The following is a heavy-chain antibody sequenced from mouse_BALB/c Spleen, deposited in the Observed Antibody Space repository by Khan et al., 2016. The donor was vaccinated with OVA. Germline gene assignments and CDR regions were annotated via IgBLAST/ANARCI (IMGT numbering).Heavy chain of an antibody. J-gene: IGHJ2*01. CDR1: GYSITSDYA. CDR3: ARVYGGDFDY. Sequence: EVQLQESGPGLVKPSQSLSLICTVTGYSITSDYAWNWIRQFPGNKLEWMGFISYSGNTKYNPSLKSRISITRDTSKNQSFLQLNSVTTEDTATYYCARVYGGDFDYWGEGTTLTVSS. CDR2: ISYSGNT. V-gene: IGHV3-2*02. D-gene: IGHD1-1*01.